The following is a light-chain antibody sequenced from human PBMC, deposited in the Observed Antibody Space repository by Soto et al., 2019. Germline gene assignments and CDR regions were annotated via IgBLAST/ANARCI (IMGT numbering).Light chain of an antibody. CDR3: SSYTSISTYV. J-gene: IGLJ1*01. CDR2: DVT. CDR1: SSDVGGYNF. Sequence: QSVLTQPASVSGSPGQSITISCTGTSSDVGGYNFVSWYQQHPDKAPKLMIYDVTNRPSGVSIRFSGSKSGNTASLTISGLQAEDEADYYCSSYTSISTYVFGTG. V-gene: IGLV2-14*01.